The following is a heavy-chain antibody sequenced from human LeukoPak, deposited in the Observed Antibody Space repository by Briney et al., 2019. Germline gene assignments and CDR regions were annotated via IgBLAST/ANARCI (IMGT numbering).Heavy chain of an antibody. V-gene: IGHV3-23*01. CDR1: GFTFSNYG. D-gene: IGHD6-19*01. CDR2: IRSSGDST. J-gene: IGHJ4*02. CDR3: ARSEQWLVPLDH. Sequence: GGSLRLSCAASGFTFSNYGMSWVRQAPGKGLEWVSSIRSSGDSTYYADSVKGRFTISRDSSKNTLYLQMNSLRAGDAAVYYCARSEQWLVPLDHWGQGTLVTVSS.